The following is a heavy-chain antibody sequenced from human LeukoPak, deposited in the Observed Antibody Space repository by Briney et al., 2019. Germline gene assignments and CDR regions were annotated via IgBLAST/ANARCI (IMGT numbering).Heavy chain of an antibody. V-gene: IGHV1-18*01. Sequence: ASVKVSCKATGYTFTSYGISWVRQARGQGIEWMGWISAYNGNTNYAQKLQGRVTMTTDTSTSTAYMELRSLRSDDTAVYYCARTWIQLWTPGYYFDYWGQGTLVTVSS. J-gene: IGHJ4*02. CDR2: ISAYNGNT. D-gene: IGHD5-18*01. CDR1: GYTFTSYG. CDR3: ARTWIQLWTPGYYFDY.